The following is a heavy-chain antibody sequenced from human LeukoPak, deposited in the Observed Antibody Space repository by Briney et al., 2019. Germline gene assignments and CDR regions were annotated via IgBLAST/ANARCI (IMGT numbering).Heavy chain of an antibody. Sequence: ASVKVSCKASGYTFTGYYMHWVRQAPGQGLEWMGWINPNSGGTNYAQKFQGRVTMTRDTSISTAYMELSRLRSDDTAVYYCARVSHNFGLLNWFDPWGQGTLVTVSS. V-gene: IGHV1-2*02. J-gene: IGHJ5*02. D-gene: IGHD2-21*01. CDR3: ARVSHNFGLLNWFDP. CDR1: GYTFTGYY. CDR2: INPNSGGT.